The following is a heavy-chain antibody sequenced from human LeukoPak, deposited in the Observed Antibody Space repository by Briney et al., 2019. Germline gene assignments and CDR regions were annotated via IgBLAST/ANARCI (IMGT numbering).Heavy chain of an antibody. Sequence: SETLSLTCTVSGYSISSGYYWGWIRQPPGKGLEWIGSIYHSGSTYYNPSLRSRVTISVDTSKNQFSLKLSSVTAADTAVYYCASCYRWYFDLWGRGTLVTVSS. J-gene: IGHJ2*01. CDR3: ASCYRWYFDL. CDR1: GYSISSGYY. D-gene: IGHD2-2*01. CDR2: IYHSGST. V-gene: IGHV4-38-2*02.